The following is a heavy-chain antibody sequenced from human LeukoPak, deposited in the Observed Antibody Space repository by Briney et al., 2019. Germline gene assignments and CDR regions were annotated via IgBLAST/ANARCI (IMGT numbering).Heavy chain of an antibody. CDR1: GGSISSYY. CDR2: ISNSGST. D-gene: IGHD1-1*01. CDR3: VRLQPNTGEWAFDI. V-gene: IGHV4-59*01. Sequence: SQTLSLTCTVSGGSISSYYWSWIRQPPGEGLEWIGYISNSGSTNYNPSLKSRVTISVDTSKNQLSLKLSSVTAADTAVYHCVRLQPNTGEWAFDIWGQGTMVSVSS. J-gene: IGHJ3*02.